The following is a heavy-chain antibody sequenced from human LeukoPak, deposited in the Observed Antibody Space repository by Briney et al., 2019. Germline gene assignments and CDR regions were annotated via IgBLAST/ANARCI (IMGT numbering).Heavy chain of an antibody. CDR1: GYTFTGYY. Sequence: ASVKVSCKTSGYTFTGYYMHWVRQAPGQGLEWMGWINPNSGGTKYIQKFQGRVTMTRDTSSSTAYMELSKLRSDDTAVYYCARPQVGATRGDYWGQGTLVTVSS. CDR2: INPNSGGT. J-gene: IGHJ4*02. V-gene: IGHV1-2*02. CDR3: ARPQVGATRGDY. D-gene: IGHD1-26*01.